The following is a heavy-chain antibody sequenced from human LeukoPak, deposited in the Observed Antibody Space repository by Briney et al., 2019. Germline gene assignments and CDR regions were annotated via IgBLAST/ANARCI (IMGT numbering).Heavy chain of an antibody. Sequence: SVKVSFKASGGTFSSYAISWVRQAPGQGLEWMGGIIPIFGTANYAQKFQGRVTITTDESTSTAYMELSSLRSEDTAVYYCARDVSLYDGKSGWFDPWGQGALVYV. D-gene: IGHD5/OR15-5a*01. J-gene: IGHJ5*02. CDR3: ARDVSLYDGKSGWFDP. CDR1: GGTFSSYA. CDR2: IIPIFGTA. V-gene: IGHV1-69*05.